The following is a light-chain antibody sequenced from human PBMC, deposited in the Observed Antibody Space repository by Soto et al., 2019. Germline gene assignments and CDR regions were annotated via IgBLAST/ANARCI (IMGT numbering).Light chain of an antibody. V-gene: IGKV3-20*01. CDR1: QSVSSSY. CDR3: QQGT. J-gene: IGKJ1*01. CDR2: GAS. Sequence: EIVLTQSPGTLSLSPGERATLSCRASQSVSSSYLAWYQQKPGQAPRLLIYGASSRATGIPDRFSGSGSGTDSTLTISRLEPEDFSVYYCQQGTFGQGTKLEIK.